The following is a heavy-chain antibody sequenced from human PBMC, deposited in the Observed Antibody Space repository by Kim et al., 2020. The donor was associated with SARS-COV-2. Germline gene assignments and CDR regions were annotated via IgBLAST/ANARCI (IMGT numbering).Heavy chain of an antibody. Sequence: SVKVSCKASGGTFSSYAISWVRQAPGQGLEWMGGIIPIFGTANYAQKFQGRVTITADESTSTAYMELSSLRSEDTAVYYCARGGGCGGDCSPQEGGWFDPWGQGTLVTVSS. D-gene: IGHD2-21*02. J-gene: IGHJ5*02. CDR2: IIPIFGTA. CDR3: ARGGGCGGDCSPQEGGWFDP. CDR1: GGTFSSYA. V-gene: IGHV1-69*13.